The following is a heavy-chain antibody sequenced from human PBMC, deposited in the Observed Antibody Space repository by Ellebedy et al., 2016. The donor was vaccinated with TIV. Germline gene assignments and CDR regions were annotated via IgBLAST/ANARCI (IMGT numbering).Heavy chain of an antibody. J-gene: IGHJ4*02. CDR3: VKERYGGAAAGDFDY. CDR2: ISSTSTYI. CDR1: GFAFSDYS. V-gene: IGHV3-21*04. Sequence: GGSLRLSXAASGFAFSDYSMNWVRQAPGKRPEWVASISSTSTYIYYADSMKGRITISRDNAENSLYLQMNSLRTEDTAFYYCVKERYGGAAAGDFDYWGQGTLVAVSS. D-gene: IGHD6-13*01.